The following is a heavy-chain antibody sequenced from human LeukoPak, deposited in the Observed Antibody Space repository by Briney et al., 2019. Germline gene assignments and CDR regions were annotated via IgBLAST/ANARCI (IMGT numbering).Heavy chain of an antibody. CDR1: GYTFTDYY. J-gene: IGHJ4*02. V-gene: IGHV1-2*02. D-gene: IGHD3-9*01. CDR2: VDPRSGIT. CDR3: ATDNYGMLDY. Sequence: GASVKVSCRASGYTFTDYYIHWVRRAPGQGLKWMGWVDPRSGITKCTQKFQGRVTMTRDTSINTVYVDLSGLTFDDTAVYYCATDNYGMLDYWGQGTLVTVSS.